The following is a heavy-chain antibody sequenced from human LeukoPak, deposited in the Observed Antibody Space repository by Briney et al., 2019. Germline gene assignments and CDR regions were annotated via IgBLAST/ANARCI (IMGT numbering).Heavy chain of an antibody. CDR1: GFTFDDYA. Sequence: GGSLRLSCAAPGFTFDDYAMHWVRQAPGKGLEWVSGISWNGDIKGYADSVKVRFTISRDNAQNSLYLQINSLRPEDTAFYSCAKDRMGAYFTIPDYWGQGTLVTVSS. D-gene: IGHD2/OR15-2a*01. V-gene: IGHV3-9*01. CDR2: ISWNGDIK. J-gene: IGHJ4*02. CDR3: AKDRMGAYFTIPDY.